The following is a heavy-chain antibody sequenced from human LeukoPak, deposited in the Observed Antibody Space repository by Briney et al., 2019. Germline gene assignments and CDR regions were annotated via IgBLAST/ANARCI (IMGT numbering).Heavy chain of an antibody. CDR2: ISGSGGST. Sequence: GGSLRLSCAASGFTFSSYAMSWVRQAPGKGLEWVSAISGSGGSTYYADSVKGRFTISRDNSKNTLSLQMNSLRAEDTAVYYCARSDGIVAAGPFDYWGQGTLVTVS. D-gene: IGHD6-13*01. J-gene: IGHJ4*02. CDR1: GFTFSSYA. V-gene: IGHV3-23*01. CDR3: ARSDGIVAAGPFDY.